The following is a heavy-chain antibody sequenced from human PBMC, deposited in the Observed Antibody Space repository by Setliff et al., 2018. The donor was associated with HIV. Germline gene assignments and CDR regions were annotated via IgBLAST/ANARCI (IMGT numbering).Heavy chain of an antibody. CDR3: ARGGGLAY. D-gene: IGHD3-16*01. J-gene: IGHJ4*02. V-gene: IGHV3-66*02. CDR2: IYTDGNT. Sequence: GESLKISCAVSGFTVSSNYMSWVRQAPGKGLEWVSVIYTDGNTNYADSVKGRFIISRDNSKDTLYLQMNNLRTEDSALYYCARGGGLAYWGQGTLVTVSS. CDR1: GFTVSSNY.